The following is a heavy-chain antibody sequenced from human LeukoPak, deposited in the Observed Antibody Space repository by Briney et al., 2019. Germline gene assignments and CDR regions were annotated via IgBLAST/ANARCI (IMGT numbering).Heavy chain of an antibody. CDR2: ISYDGSNK. D-gene: IGHD2-2*02. CDR1: GFTFSSYG. Sequence: GGSLRLSCAASGFTFSSYGMHWVRQAPGKGLEWVAVISYDGSNKYYADSVKGRFTISRDNSKNTLYLQMNSLRAEDTAVYYCARGRCSSTSCYILAAGYYYGMDVWGQGTTVTVSS. CDR3: ARGRCSSTSCYILAAGYYYGMDV. J-gene: IGHJ6*02. V-gene: IGHV3-30*03.